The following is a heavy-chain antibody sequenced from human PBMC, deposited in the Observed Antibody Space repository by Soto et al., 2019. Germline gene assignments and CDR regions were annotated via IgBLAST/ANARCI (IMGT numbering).Heavy chain of an antibody. CDR2: ISAYNGNT. D-gene: IGHD2-15*01. J-gene: IGHJ6*03. CDR1: GYTFTSYG. Sequence: ASVKVSCKASGYTFTSYGISWVRQAPGQGLEWMGWISAYNGNTNYAQKLQGRVTMTTDTSTSTAYMELRSLRSDDTAVYYCARESQVFSGGSCYSAYYYYSMDVGGKGTTVTVSS. CDR3: ARESQVFSGGSCYSAYYYYSMDV. V-gene: IGHV1-18*01.